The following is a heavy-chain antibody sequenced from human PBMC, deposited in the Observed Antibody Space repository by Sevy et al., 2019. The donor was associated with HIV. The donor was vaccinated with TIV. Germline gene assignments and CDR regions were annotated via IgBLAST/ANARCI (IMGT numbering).Heavy chain of an antibody. CDR2: IYRDGTDK. Sequence: GGSLRLSCEASGFNFRSYWMSWVRQAPGKGLEWVASIYRDGTDKHYGDSLKGRFTISRDNAKNSLYLQVNSLAGEDTAVYYCAVECCDGDDRYHDYYGIDVWGQGTTVTVSS. V-gene: IGHV3-7*01. J-gene: IGHJ6*02. CDR1: GFNFRSYW. CDR3: AVECCDGDDRYHDYYGIDV. D-gene: IGHD4-17*01.